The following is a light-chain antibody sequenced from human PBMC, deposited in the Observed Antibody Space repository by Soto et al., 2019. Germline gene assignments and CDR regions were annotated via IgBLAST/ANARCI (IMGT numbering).Light chain of an antibody. CDR1: QSVSSSY. CDR2: STS. CDR3: QQYGSALWT. Sequence: ENVLTQSPGTLSLSPGERATLSCRASQSVSSSYLAWYQQKPGQAPRLLIYSTSSRATGIPDRFSGSGSETDCTLTICRQEHEDFAVYFCQQYGSALWTFGQGTKVEIK. V-gene: IGKV3-20*01. J-gene: IGKJ1*01.